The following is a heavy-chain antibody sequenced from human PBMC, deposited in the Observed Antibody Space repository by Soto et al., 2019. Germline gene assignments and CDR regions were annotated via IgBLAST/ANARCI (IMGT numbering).Heavy chain of an antibody. CDR2: IYYSGST. CDR3: ARGSGDPLDY. D-gene: IGHD6-25*01. V-gene: IGHV4-59*01. CDR1: GGSISSYY. Sequence: SETLSLTCTVSGGSISSYYWSWSRQHPGKGLEWIGYIYYSGSTNYNPSLKSRVTISVDTSKNQFSLKLSSVTAADTAVYYCARGSGDPLDYWGQGTLVTVSS. J-gene: IGHJ4*02.